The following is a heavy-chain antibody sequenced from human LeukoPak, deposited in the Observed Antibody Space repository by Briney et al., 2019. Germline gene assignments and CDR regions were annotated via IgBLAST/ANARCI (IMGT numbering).Heavy chain of an antibody. D-gene: IGHD3-22*01. CDR1: AVTFSRYS. CDR2: ISSSSSYI. V-gene: IGHV3-21*01. Sequence: GGSLRLSCVASAVTFSRYSMRWVRQAPGKGLEWVSSISSSSSYIYYADSVKGRFTISRDNAKNSLYLQMNSLRAEDTAVYYCATYYYDISGYYPQFYYWGQGTLVTVSS. CDR3: ATYYYDISGYYPQFYY. J-gene: IGHJ4*02.